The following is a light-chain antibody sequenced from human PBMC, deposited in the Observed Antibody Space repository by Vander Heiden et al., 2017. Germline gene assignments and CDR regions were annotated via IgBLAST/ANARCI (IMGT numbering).Light chain of an antibody. CDR2: RAS. J-gene: IGKJ2*01. CDR1: QNIDRD. CDR3: QQYNIWPPLYT. Sequence: EILMTQSPATLSVSPGERATLSCRASQNIDRDLAWYQQKPGQAPRLLIYRASTRATGIPARFSGSGSGTEFTLTINSLQSEDFAVYYCQQYNIWPPLYTFGQGTRLEIK. V-gene: IGKV3-15*01.